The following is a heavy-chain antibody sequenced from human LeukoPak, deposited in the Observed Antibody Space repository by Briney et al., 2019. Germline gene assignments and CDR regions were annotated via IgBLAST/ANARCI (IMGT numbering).Heavy chain of an antibody. CDR3: ASIAARFDY. Sequence: PSETLSLTCAVYGGSFSGYYWSWIRQPPGKGLEWIGEINHSGSTNYNPSLESRVTISVDTSKNQFSLKLSSVTAADTAVYYCASIAARFDYWGQGTLVTVSS. D-gene: IGHD6-6*01. J-gene: IGHJ4*02. CDR1: GGSFSGYY. CDR2: INHSGST. V-gene: IGHV4-34*01.